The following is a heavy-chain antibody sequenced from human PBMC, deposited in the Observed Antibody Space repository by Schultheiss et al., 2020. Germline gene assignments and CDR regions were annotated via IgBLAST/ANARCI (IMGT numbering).Heavy chain of an antibody. D-gene: IGHD3-9*01. CDR1: GYTFTGYY. CDR3: ARPTEDYDILTGYYRDYYYYYGMDV. V-gene: IGHV1-2*02. Sequence: ASVKVSCKASGYTFTGYYMHWVRQAPGQGLEWMGWINPNSGGTNYAQKFQGRVTITADKSTSTAYMELSSLRSEDTAVYYCARPTEDYDILTGYYRDYYYYYGMDVWGEGTTVTVAS. CDR2: INPNSGGT. J-gene: IGHJ6*04.